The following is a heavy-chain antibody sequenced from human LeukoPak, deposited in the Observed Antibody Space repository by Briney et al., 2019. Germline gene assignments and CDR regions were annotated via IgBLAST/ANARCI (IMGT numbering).Heavy chain of an antibody. CDR3: ARDTHQGDLSIAVADAFDI. V-gene: IGHV3-21*01. CDR1: GFTFSSYS. D-gene: IGHD6-19*01. J-gene: IGHJ3*02. CDR2: ISSSSSYI. Sequence: GGSLRLSCAASGFTFSSYSMNWVRQAPGKGLEGVSSISSSSSYIYYADSVKGRFTISRDNAKNSLYLQMNSLRAEDTAVYYCARDTHQGDLSIAVADAFDIWGQGTMVTVSS.